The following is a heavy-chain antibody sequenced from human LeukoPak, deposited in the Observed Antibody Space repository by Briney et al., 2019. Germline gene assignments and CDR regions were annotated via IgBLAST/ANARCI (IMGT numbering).Heavy chain of an antibody. CDR3: ARDFIPARTVATMGDY. J-gene: IGHJ4*02. D-gene: IGHD5-12*01. Sequence: GASVKVSCKASGYTFTSYGISWVRQAPGQGLEWMGWISAYNGNTNYAQKLQGRVTMTTDTSTSTAYMELRSLRSDDTAVYYCARDFIPARTVATMGDYWGQGTLVTVSS. V-gene: IGHV1-18*01. CDR1: GYTFTSYG. CDR2: ISAYNGNT.